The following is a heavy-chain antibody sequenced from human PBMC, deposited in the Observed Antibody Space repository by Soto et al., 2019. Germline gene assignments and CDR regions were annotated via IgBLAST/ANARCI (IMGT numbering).Heavy chain of an antibody. V-gene: IGHV3-30*18. J-gene: IGHJ4*02. D-gene: IGHD1-26*01. CDR1: GFTFSTYS. CDR2: ISYDGSNK. Sequence: GGSLRLSCAASGFTFSTYSMNWVRQAPGKGLEWVAVISYDGSNKYYADSVKGRFTISRDNSKNTLYLQMTSLRGDDTAMYYCAKAVRDYTGSYSHFDYWGQGTLVTVSS. CDR3: AKAVRDYTGSYSHFDY.